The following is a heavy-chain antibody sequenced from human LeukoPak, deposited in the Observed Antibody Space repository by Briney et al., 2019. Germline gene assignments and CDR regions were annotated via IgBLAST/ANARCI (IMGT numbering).Heavy chain of an antibody. D-gene: IGHD2-2*01. V-gene: IGHV1-69*04. J-gene: IGHJ6*02. Sequence: ASVKVSCKASGGTFSSYAISWVRQAPGQGLEWMGRIIPILGIANYAQKFQGRVTITADKSTSTAYMELSSLRSEDTAVYYCARDRRVVPAAINADYYYYYGMDVWGQGTTVTVSS. CDR1: GGTFSSYA. CDR3: ARDRRVVPAAINADYYYYYGMDV. CDR2: IIPILGIA.